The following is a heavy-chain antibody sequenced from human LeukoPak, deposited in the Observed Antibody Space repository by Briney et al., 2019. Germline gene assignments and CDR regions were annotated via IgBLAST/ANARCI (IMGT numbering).Heavy chain of an antibody. V-gene: IGHV3-74*01. Sequence: GGPLRLPCEASGNSWSHWFRKAPGKGLVWVSHINSDGSWTSYADSVKGRFTISKDNAKNTVYLQMNNLRAEDTAVYYCVSFYETYWGRGTLVTVSS. CDR2: INSDGSWT. CDR3: VSFYETY. J-gene: IGHJ4*02. D-gene: IGHD2-2*01. CDR1: GNSW.